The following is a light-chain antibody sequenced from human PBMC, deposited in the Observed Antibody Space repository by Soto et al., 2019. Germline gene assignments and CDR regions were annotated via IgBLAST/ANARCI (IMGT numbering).Light chain of an antibody. Sequence: EIVLTQSPVTLSLSPGERATLSCRASQSVDSYLAWYQQKPGQAPRLLIYDVSNRATGIPARFSGSGSGTDFTLTISSREPGDFAVYYFHQRNDWQVTCGQGTRLEIK. V-gene: IGKV3-11*01. J-gene: IGKJ5*01. CDR2: DVS. CDR1: QSVDSY. CDR3: HQRNDWQVT.